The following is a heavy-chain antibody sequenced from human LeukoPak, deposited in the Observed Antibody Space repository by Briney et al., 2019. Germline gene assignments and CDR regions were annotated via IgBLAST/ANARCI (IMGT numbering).Heavy chain of an antibody. CDR1: GFTFSDYW. D-gene: IGHD6-6*01. V-gene: IGHV3-7*01. Sequence: GGSLRLSCTASGFTFSDYWMTWVRQAPGKGPEWVANIKQDGSQRYYVDSVRGRFTISRDNAKNSLFLQMNGLRAEGTAVYYCARRGGSSSRRSPIDYWGQGTLVTVSS. J-gene: IGHJ4*02. CDR3: ARRGGSSSRRSPIDY. CDR2: IKQDGSQR.